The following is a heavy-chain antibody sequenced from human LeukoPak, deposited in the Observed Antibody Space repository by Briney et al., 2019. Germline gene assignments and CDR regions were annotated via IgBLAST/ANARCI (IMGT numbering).Heavy chain of an antibody. Sequence: SETLSLTCSVSGGSISSSSYYWGWIRQPPGKGLEWIGTIYYTGSTYYNPSLKSRVTISVDTSKNQCSLKLSSVTAADTAVYYCARHGALIRGIIISGYFDYWGQGTLVTVSS. D-gene: IGHD3-10*01. J-gene: IGHJ4*02. CDR1: GGSISSSSYY. V-gene: IGHV4-39*01. CDR2: IYYTGST. CDR3: ARHGALIRGIIISGYFDY.